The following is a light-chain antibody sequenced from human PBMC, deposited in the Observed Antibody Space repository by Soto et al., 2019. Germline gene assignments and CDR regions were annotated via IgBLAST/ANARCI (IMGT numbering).Light chain of an antibody. CDR3: QQYNKWPRT. CDR1: QGVSSN. V-gene: IGKV3-15*01. Sequence: EIVLTESPGTLSLSPGERATLSCRASQGVSSNLAWYQLKPGQAPRLLIYGASTRATGIPARFSGSGSGTEFTLTISSLQSEDFAVYNCQQYNKWPRTFGQGTKVDIK. J-gene: IGKJ2*01. CDR2: GAS.